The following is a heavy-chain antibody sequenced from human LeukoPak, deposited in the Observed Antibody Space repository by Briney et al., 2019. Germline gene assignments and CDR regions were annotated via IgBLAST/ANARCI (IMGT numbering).Heavy chain of an antibody. Sequence: PSETLSLTCTVSGGSISSSSYYWGWIRQPPGKGLEWIGSIYYGGSTYYNPSLKSRVTISVDTSKNQFSLKLSSVTAADTAVYYCARSSRSSGWYFDYWGQGTLVTVSS. CDR1: GGSISSSSYY. V-gene: IGHV4-39*01. CDR3: ARSSRSSGWYFDY. J-gene: IGHJ4*02. CDR2: IYYGGST. D-gene: IGHD6-19*01.